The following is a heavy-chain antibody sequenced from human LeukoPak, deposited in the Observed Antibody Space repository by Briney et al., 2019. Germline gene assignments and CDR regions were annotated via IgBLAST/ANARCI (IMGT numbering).Heavy chain of an antibody. V-gene: IGHV5-51*01. CDR1: GYRFTSYW. CDR3: ARGKTGEGNWFDP. J-gene: IGHJ5*02. D-gene: IGHD7-27*01. CDR2: IYPGDSDT. Sequence: GESLKISCKGSGYRFTSYWIGWVRQMPGKGLESMAIIYPGDSDTRYSPSFQGQVTISADKSISTAYLQWSSLKASDTAMYYCARGKTGEGNWFDPWGQGTLVTVSS.